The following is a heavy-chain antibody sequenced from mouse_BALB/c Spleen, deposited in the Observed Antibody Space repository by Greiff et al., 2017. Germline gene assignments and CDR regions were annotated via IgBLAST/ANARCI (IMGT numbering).Heavy chain of an antibody. CDR2: ISYSGST. J-gene: IGHJ1*01. CDR3: ARERGWFYFDV. Sequence: VQLKESGPGLVKPSQSLSLTCTVTGYSITSDYAWNWIRQFPGNKLEWMGYISYSGSTSYNPSLKSRISITRDTSKNQFFLQLNSVTNEDTATYYCARERGWFYFDVWGSGTTVTVSS. V-gene: IGHV3-2*02. CDR1: GYSITSDYA. D-gene: IGHD2-3*01.